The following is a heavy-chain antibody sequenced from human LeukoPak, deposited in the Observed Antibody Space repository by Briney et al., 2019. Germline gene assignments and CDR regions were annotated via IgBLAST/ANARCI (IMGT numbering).Heavy chain of an antibody. J-gene: IGHJ5*02. Sequence: SETLSLTCTVSGGSISGYYWSWIRQPPGQALEWIGYVYDSGSTNYNPSLKSRVTISVDTSKNQFSLKLTSVTAADTAVYYCARHHFGTTYWLDPWGQGTLVTVSS. CDR1: GGSISGYY. CDR3: ARHHFGTTYWLDP. V-gene: IGHV4-59*08. D-gene: IGHD1-1*01. CDR2: VYDSGST.